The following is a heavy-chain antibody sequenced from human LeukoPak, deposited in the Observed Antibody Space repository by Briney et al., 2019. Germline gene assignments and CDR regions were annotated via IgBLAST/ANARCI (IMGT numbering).Heavy chain of an antibody. CDR3: ARVAIAVADGRGAFDI. CDR2: IYSGGRT. CDR1: GFTVSSNY. J-gene: IGHJ3*02. D-gene: IGHD6-19*01. V-gene: IGHV3-53*01. Sequence: GGSLRLSCAASGFTVSSNYMSWVRQAPGKGLEWVSVIYSGGRTYYADSVKGRFTISRDNAKNSLYLQMNSLRAEDTAVYYCARVAIAVADGRGAFDIWGQGTMVTVSS.